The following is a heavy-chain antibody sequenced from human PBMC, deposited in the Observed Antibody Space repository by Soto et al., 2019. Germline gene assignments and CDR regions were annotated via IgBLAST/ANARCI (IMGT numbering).Heavy chain of an antibody. V-gene: IGHV1-3*01. Sequence: ASVKVSCKASGYSFTTHAMHWVRQAPGQSLEWMGWINGGTGQTKHSQRFQGRVNITRDTSASTAYMELSSLRSEDTAVYYCARGKGMEENYYYYGLDIWGQGTTVTAP. J-gene: IGHJ6*02. CDR3: ARGKGMEENYYYYGLDI. D-gene: IGHD1-1*01. CDR1: GYSFTTHA. CDR2: INGGTGQT.